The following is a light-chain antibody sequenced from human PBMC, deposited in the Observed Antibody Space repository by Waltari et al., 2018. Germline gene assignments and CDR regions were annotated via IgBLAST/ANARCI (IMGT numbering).Light chain of an antibody. CDR2: KAF. V-gene: IGKV2-30*02. J-gene: IGKJ2*01. CDR1: QSLVHSDGNTY. CDR3: MQGTHWPYT. Sequence: VVMTQFPVSLPVTLGQPASILCRSSQSLVHSDGNTYLYLFQQRPGQSPRRLIYKAFNRDGGVPDRFSGTVSGTDFTLKISGVEAEDVGVYYCMQGTHWPYTFGQGTKLET.